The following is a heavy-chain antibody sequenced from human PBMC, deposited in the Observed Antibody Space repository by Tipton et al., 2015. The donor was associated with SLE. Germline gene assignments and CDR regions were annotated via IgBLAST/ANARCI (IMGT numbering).Heavy chain of an antibody. J-gene: IGHJ6*02. CDR1: GGSISSGGYY. CDR3: ARATDWNLSPDV. D-gene: IGHD1-7*01. CDR2: IYYSGNT. Sequence: TLSLTCTVPGGSISSGGYYWTWIRQLPGKGLEWIGYIYYSGNTYYNPSLGSRLTISVDTSKDQFSLRLTSVTAADTAVYYCARATDWNLSPDVWGQGTTVTVSS. V-gene: IGHV4-31*03.